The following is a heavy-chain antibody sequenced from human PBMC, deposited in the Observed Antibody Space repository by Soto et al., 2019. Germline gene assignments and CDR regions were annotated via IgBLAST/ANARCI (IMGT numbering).Heavy chain of an antibody. D-gene: IGHD3-16*02. CDR3: TSLYYGH. J-gene: IGHJ4*02. Sequence: EVQLVESGGDLVKPGGSLRLSCAAPEFTFTYAWMSWVRQAPGKGLEWVGRIKSKTDGGTTDYAAPVKGRFTISRDESQNTLYLQMNSLKTEDTAVYYCTSLYYGHWGQRTLVTVSS. CDR2: IKSKTDGGTT. CDR1: EFTFTYAW. V-gene: IGHV3-15*01.